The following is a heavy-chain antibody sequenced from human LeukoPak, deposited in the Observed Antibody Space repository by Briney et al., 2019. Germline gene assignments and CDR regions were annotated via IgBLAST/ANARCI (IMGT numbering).Heavy chain of an antibody. J-gene: IGHJ4*02. Sequence: GGSLRLSCAASGFTFSSYWISWVRRAPGKGLEWVANIKQDGSEKYYMDSVKGRFTISRDNAKNSLYLQMNSMRAEDTAVYYCARDRQWLDYWGQGNLVSVSS. V-gene: IGHV3-7*01. D-gene: IGHD6-19*01. CDR2: IKQDGSEK. CDR3: ARDRQWLDY. CDR1: GFTFSSYW.